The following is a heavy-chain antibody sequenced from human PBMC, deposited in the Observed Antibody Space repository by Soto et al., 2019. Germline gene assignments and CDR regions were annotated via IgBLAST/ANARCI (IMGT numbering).Heavy chain of an antibody. D-gene: IGHD3-10*01. J-gene: IGHJ3*02. CDR3: NIGLLWFGESGIAFDI. Sequence: GGSLRLSCAASGFTFSSYSMNWVRQAPGKGLEWVSSISSSSSYIYYADSVRGRFTISRDNAKNSLYLQMNSLRAEDTAVYYCNIGLLWFGESGIAFDIWGQGTMVTVSS. CDR1: GFTFSSYS. CDR2: ISSSSSYI. V-gene: IGHV3-21*01.